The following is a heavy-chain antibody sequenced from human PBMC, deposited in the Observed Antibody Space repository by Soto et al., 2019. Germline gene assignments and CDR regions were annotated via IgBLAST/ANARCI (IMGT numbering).Heavy chain of an antibody. J-gene: IGHJ6*02. CDR1: GYTFSTYY. CDR3: ARTGEYYYDSSGYPTPETYYYYYGMDV. D-gene: IGHD3-22*01. Sequence: ASVKVSCKASGYTFSTYYMHWVRQAPGQGLEWMGIINPSGGSTSYAQKFQGRVTMTRDTSTSTVYMELSSLRSEDTAVYYCARTGEYYYDSSGYPTPETYYYYYGMDVWGQGTTVTVSS. CDR2: INPSGGST. V-gene: IGHV1-46*01.